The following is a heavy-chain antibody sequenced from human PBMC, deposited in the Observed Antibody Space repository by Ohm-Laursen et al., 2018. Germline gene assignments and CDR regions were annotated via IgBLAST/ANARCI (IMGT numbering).Heavy chain of an antibody. J-gene: IGHJ4*02. CDR2: ISGSGVST. V-gene: IGHV3-23*01. CDR1: GFTLSSYA. Sequence: SLRLSCSASGFTLSSYAMSWVRQAPGKGLEWVSGISGSGVSTYYADSVKGRFTISRDNSKNTLYLQMNSLRAEDTAVYYCAKRHLTYYYDSSGYYHDYWGQGTLVTVSS. D-gene: IGHD3-22*01. CDR3: AKRHLTYYYDSSGYYHDY.